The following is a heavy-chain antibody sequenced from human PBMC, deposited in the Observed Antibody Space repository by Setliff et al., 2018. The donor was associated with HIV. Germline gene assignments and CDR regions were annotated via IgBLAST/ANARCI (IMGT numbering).Heavy chain of an antibody. Sequence: PSETLSLTCTVSGGSISSGSYYWSWIRQPAGKGLEWIGRIYTSGSTKYNPSLKSRVTISVDMSKNQVSLKLSSVTASDTAVYYCARLPGYCSSTGCQGYFDYWGQGTLVTVSS. CDR2: IYTSGST. D-gene: IGHD2-2*01. CDR3: ARLPGYCSSTGCQGYFDY. J-gene: IGHJ4*02. V-gene: IGHV4-61*02. CDR1: GGSISSGSYY.